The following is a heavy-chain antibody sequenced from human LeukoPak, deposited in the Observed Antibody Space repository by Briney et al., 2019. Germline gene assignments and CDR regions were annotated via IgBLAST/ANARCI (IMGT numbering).Heavy chain of an antibody. CDR1: GGSISSSSAY. CDR3: ARSSGWYG. Sequence: SETLSLTCTVSGGSISSSSAYWGWIRQPPGKGLEWIGSIYYRKNTYYNPSLKSRVTISADTPKNQFSLTLGSVSATDTAVYYCARSSGWYGWGQGTLVTVSS. J-gene: IGHJ4*02. V-gene: IGHV4-39*01. D-gene: IGHD6-19*01. CDR2: IYYRKNT.